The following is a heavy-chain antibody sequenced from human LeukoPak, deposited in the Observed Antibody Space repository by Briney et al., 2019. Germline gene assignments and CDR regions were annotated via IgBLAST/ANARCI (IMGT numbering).Heavy chain of an antibody. CDR2: ISSSGNT. Sequence: SETLSLTCIVSGGSASGGNYYWGWIRRPPGRGLEWLGGISSSGNTYCNPSLKSRITISIDTSKNHFSLELSSVTAADTAVYYCARLGAGPTYYDFWSGYSSFYFDYWGQGTLVTVSS. D-gene: IGHD3-3*01. CDR3: ARLGAGPTYYDFWSGYSSFYFDY. CDR1: GGSASGGNYY. J-gene: IGHJ4*02. V-gene: IGHV4-39*02.